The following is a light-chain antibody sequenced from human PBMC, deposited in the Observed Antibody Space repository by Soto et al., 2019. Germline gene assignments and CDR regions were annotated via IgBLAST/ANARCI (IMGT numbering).Light chain of an antibody. J-gene: IGKJ1*01. Sequence: IQMTQSPSSLSASVGDRVTITCRASQIISTYLNWYQQRAGLAPRLLIYAASSLQSGVPPRFSGSGSGTDFNLTISSLQPEDFATYFCKQTYSAPPTFGQGTKVDIK. CDR1: QIISTY. CDR2: AAS. CDR3: KQTYSAPPT. V-gene: IGKV1-39*01.